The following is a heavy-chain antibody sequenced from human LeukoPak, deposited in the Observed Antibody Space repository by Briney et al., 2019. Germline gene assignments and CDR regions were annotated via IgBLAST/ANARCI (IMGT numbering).Heavy chain of an antibody. CDR1: GFTFSSYE. CDR3: ARKYCSTTSCLFDN. D-gene: IGHD2-2*01. J-gene: IGHJ4*02. CDR2: ISSSGTTI. V-gene: IGHV3-48*03. Sequence: PGGSLRLSCAASGFTFSSYEMNWVRQAPGKGLQWVSVISSSGTTIYYADSVKGRFTISRDNAKNSLCLQMNSLRAEDTAVYYCARKYCSTTSCLFDNWGQGTLVTVSS.